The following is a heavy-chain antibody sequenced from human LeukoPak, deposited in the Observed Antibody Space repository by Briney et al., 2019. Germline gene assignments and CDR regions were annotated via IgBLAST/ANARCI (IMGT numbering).Heavy chain of an antibody. J-gene: IGHJ4*02. CDR3: ARENRDWLAVAAPYFDY. CDR2: ISYDGSNK. D-gene: IGHD3/OR15-3a*01. Sequence: GGSLRLSCAASGFTFSSYNMNWVRQAPGKGLEWVAVISYDGSNKYYADSVKGRFTISRDNSKNTLYLQMNSLRAEDTAVYYCARENRDWLAVAAPYFDYWGQGTLVTVSS. CDR1: GFTFSSYN. V-gene: IGHV3-30-3*01.